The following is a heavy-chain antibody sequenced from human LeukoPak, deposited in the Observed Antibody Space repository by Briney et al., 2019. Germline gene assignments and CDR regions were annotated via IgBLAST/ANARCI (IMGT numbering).Heavy chain of an antibody. CDR2: INHSGST. J-gene: IGHJ4*02. D-gene: IGHD1-14*01. Sequence: SETLSLTCAVYGGSLRGYYWSWIRQPPGKGLEWIGEINHSGSTNYNPSLKSRVTISVDTSKNQFSLKLSSVTAADTAVYYCARGLNLDYWGQGTLVTVSS. CDR1: GGSLRGYY. CDR3: ARGLNLDY. V-gene: IGHV4-34*01.